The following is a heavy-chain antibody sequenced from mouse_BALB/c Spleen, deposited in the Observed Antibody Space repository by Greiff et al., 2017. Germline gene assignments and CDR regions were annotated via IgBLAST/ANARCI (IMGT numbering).Heavy chain of an antibody. CDR1: GYTFTSYW. CDR2: INPSTGYT. CDR3: AMGLGDY. Sequence: VQLQESGAELAKPGASVKMSCKASGYTFTSYWMHWVKQRPGQGLEWIGYINPSTGYTEYNQKFKDKATLTADKSSSTAYMQLSSLTSEDSAVYYCAMGLGDYWGQGTTLTVSS. D-gene: IGHD2-2*01. V-gene: IGHV1-7*01. J-gene: IGHJ2*01.